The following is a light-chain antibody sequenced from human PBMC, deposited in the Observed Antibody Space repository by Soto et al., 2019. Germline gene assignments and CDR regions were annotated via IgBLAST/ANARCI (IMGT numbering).Light chain of an antibody. CDR1: SSDVGGYNY. V-gene: IGLV2-14*01. Sequence: QSALTQPASVSGSPGQSIAISCTGTSSDVGGYNYVSWYQQHPGKAPKLMIYEVSNRPSGVSNRFSGSKSGNTASLTISGLQAEDEADYYCSSYRSGSSLVFGGGTKLTVL. CDR3: SSYRSGSSLV. CDR2: EVS. J-gene: IGLJ3*02.